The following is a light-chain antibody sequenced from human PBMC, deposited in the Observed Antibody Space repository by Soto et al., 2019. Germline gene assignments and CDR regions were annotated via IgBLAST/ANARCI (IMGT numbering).Light chain of an antibody. CDR2: GAS. CDR1: QSVSSN. CDR3: QKYNNWPWG. Sequence: EIVMTQSPATLSVSPGERATLSCRASQSVSSNLDWYQQKPGQAPRLLIYGASTRATGIPARFSGSGSGTEFTLTISSLQSEDFAVYYCQKYNNWPWGFGQGTKVEIK. V-gene: IGKV3-15*01. J-gene: IGKJ1*01.